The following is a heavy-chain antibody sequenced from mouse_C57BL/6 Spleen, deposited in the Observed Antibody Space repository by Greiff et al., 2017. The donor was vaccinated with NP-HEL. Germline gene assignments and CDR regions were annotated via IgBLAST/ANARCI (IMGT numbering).Heavy chain of an antibody. J-gene: IGHJ3*01. CDR1: GFSLTSYG. CDR3: ARPSFITTVEAWFAY. Sequence: QVQLQQSGPGLVQPSQSLSITCTVSGFSLTSYGVHWVRQSPGKGLEWLGVIWSGGSTDYNAAFISRLSISKDNSKSQVFFKMNSLQADDTAIYYCARPSFITTVEAWFAYWGQGTLVTVSA. V-gene: IGHV2-2*01. CDR2: IWSGGST. D-gene: IGHD1-1*01.